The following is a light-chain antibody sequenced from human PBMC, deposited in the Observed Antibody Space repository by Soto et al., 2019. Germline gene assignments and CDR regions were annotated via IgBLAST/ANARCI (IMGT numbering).Light chain of an antibody. V-gene: IGLV2-11*01. CDR3: CSYAGSYTSYV. CDR1: SSDVDGYNY. CDR2: DVS. J-gene: IGLJ1*01. Sequence: QSALTQPRSVSGSPGQSVTISCTGTSSDVDGYNYVSWYQQHPGKAPKLMIYDVSERPSGVPDCFSGSKSGNTASLTISGLQAEDEADYYCCSYAGSYTSYVFGTGTKLTVL.